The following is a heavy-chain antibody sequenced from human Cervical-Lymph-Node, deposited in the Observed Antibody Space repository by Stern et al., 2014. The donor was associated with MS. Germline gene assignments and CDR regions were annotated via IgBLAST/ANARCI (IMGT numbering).Heavy chain of an antibody. CDR1: GGSISTTNYY. CDR3: ARLEYSGGYPNYFDY. CDR2: MSYSGRT. V-gene: IGHV4-39*01. Sequence: QVQLQESGPGLVKPSETLSLTCTVSGGSISTTNYYWGWIRQPPGKGLEWIGSMSYSGRTYYNPSLKSRVTISVDTSKNQFSLNLSFVTAAETAVYYCARLEYSGGYPNYFDYWGQGTLVTVSS. D-gene: IGHD1-26*01. J-gene: IGHJ4*02.